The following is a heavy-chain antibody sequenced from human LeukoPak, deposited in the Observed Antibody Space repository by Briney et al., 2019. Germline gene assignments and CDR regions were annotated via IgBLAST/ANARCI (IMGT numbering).Heavy chain of an antibody. D-gene: IGHD1-20*01. CDR3: ASPHLINWNGFDP. V-gene: IGHV1-2*02. CDR2: INPNSGGT. J-gene: IGHJ5*02. CDR1: GGTFSSYA. Sequence: GASVKVSCKASGGTFSSYAISWVRQAPGQGLEWMGWINPNSGGTNYAQKFQGRVTMTRDTSISTAYMELSRLRSDDTAVYYCASPHLINWNGFDPWGQGTLVTVSS.